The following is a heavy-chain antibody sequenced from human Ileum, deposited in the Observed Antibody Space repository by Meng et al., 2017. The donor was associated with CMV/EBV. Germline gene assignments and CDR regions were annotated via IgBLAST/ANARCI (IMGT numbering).Heavy chain of an antibody. CDR2: ISGSGGGT. CDR1: GFTFSSYA. D-gene: IGHD2-2*01. CDR3: AKDPFIVVVPATKSDY. Sequence: GESLKISCAASGFTFSSYAMSWVRQAPGKGLEWVSGISGSGGGTYYADSVKGRFTISRDNSKNTLYLQMNSLRAEDTAVYYCAKDPFIVVVPATKSDYWGQGTLVTVSS. J-gene: IGHJ4*02. V-gene: IGHV3-23*01.